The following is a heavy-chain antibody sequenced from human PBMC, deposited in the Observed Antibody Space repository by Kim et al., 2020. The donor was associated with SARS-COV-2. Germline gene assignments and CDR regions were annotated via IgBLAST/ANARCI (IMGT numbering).Heavy chain of an antibody. CDR1: GFTVSDSY. CDR3: ARVEWNRKCLQIDD. Sequence: GGSLRLSCAASGFTVSDSYISWVRQGPGKGLQWVSFIASGGSTYYGDSVKGRFTISRDVAKNTVYLQMNSLKVEDTAVYFCARVEWNRKCLQIDDLGQGTLVTVSS. V-gene: IGHV3-66*01. D-gene: IGHD3-3*01. CDR2: IASGGST. J-gene: IGHJ4*02.